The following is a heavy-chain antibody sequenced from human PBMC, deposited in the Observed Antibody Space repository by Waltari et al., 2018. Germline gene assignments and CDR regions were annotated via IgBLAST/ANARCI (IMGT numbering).Heavy chain of an antibody. CDR1: GFTVSSNY. J-gene: IGHJ2*01. D-gene: IGHD6-19*01. Sequence: EVQLVESGGGLIQPGGSLRLSCAASGFTVSSNYMSWVRQAPGKGLEWVSVIYSGGSTYYADSVKGRFTISRDNSKNTLYLQMNSLRAEDTAVYYCASKYSSGWYVLGANWYFDLWGRGTLVTVSS. CDR3: ASKYSSGWYVLGANWYFDL. V-gene: IGHV3-53*01. CDR2: IYSGGST.